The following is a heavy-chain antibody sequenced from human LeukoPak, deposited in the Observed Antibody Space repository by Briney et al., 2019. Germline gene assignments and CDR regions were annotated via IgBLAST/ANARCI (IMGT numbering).Heavy chain of an antibody. V-gene: IGHV3-23*01. CDR3: ANAGNIIEYCSSTSCYLGY. J-gene: IGHJ4*02. CDR1: GFTFSRYA. D-gene: IGHD2-2*01. Sequence: GGSLRLSCAASGFTFSRYAMTWVRQAPGKGLEWVSGVSGSGSSTNYADSVKGRFTISRDNSRNTLYLQMNSLRAEDTALYYCANAGNIIEYCSSTSCYLGYWGQGTLVTVSS. CDR2: VSGSGSST.